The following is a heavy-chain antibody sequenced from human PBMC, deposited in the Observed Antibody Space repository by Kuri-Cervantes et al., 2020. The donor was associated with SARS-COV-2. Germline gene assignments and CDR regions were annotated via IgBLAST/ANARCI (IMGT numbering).Heavy chain of an antibody. V-gene: IGHV1-3*01. D-gene: IGHD5-12*01. Sequence: ASVKVSCKASGYTFTSYAMHWVRQAPGQRLEWMGWINAGNGNTKYSQKFQGRVTITRDTSASTAYMELSSLRSEDTAAYYCARERILPRRAFGYEFDYWGQGTLVTVSS. J-gene: IGHJ4*02. CDR3: ARERILPRRAFGYEFDY. CDR1: GYTFTSYA. CDR2: INAGNGNT.